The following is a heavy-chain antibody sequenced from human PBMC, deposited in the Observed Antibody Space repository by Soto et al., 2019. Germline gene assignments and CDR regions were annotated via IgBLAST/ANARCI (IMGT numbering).Heavy chain of an antibody. J-gene: IGHJ3*02. V-gene: IGHV1-69*12. CDR2: IIPVFGTT. D-gene: IGHD3-3*01. CDR3: ARDKGAIFGVVNDAFDI. CDR1: GGSLNSFA. Sequence: QFQLVQSGAEVKKPGSSVKVSCKASGGSLNSFALSWMRQAPGQWLEWMGGIIPVFGTTKYAERFQGRVTMTADEFTSTAYLQLSSLRSEDTAVYYCARDKGAIFGVVNDAFDIWGQGTLVTVSS.